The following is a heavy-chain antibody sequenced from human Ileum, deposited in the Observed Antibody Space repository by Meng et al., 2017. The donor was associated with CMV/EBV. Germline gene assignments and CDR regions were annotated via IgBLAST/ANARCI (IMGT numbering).Heavy chain of an antibody. J-gene: IGHJ4*02. CDR2: LYSDGTA. CDR1: GFTLSSSA. CDR3: ATEGSGWNFDY. V-gene: IGHV3-23*03. D-gene: IGHD6-19*01. Sequence: GESLKISCAASGFTLSSSAMNWVRQAPGKGLEWVSVLYSDGTAYYGDSVKGRFTISRDNSKNTLYLQMNSLRVEDTAIYYCATEGSGWNFDYWGQGTLVTVSS.